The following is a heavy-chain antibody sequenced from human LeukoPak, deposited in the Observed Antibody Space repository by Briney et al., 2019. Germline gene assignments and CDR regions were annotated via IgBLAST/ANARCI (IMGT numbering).Heavy chain of an antibody. CDR2: IYSGGAA. Sequence: GGSLRLSCAASGFTFSSFSMNWVRQVPGKGLEWVSVIYSGGAAYYADSVKGRFTLSRDSSKNTLYLQMDILRAEDTAIYYCARDGDYYYGLDVWGQGTTVTVSS. D-gene: IGHD4-17*01. J-gene: IGHJ6*02. CDR3: ARDGDYYYGLDV. CDR1: GFTFSSFS. V-gene: IGHV3-53*01.